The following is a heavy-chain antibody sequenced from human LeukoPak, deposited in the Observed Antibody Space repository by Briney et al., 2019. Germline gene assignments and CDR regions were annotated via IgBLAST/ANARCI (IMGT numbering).Heavy chain of an antibody. CDR3: ARGYDYGDYGGFDSWFDP. CDR1: GGSISSYY. CDR2: IYYSGST. D-gene: IGHD4-17*01. V-gene: IGHV4-59*08. J-gene: IGHJ5*02. Sequence: SETLSLTCTVSGGSISSYYWSWIRQPPGKGLEWIGYIYYSGSTNYNPSLKSRVTISVDTSKNQFSLKLSSVTAADTAVYYCARGYDYGDYGGFDSWFDPWGQGTLVTVSS.